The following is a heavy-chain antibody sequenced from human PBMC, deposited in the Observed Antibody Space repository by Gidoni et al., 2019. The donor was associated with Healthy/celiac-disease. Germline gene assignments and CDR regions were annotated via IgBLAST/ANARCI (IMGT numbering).Heavy chain of an antibody. J-gene: IGHJ4*02. V-gene: IGHV3-74*01. D-gene: IGHD3-22*01. CDR1: GFTFSKFW. Sequence: EVQLVESGGGLVQHGGSLRLSCAASGFTFSKFWMHWVRQAPGKGLVWFSRINSDESSTSYADSVKGRLTISRDNAKNMLYLQLNSLRAEDTAVYYCARVSGTSGYLPFDYWGQGTLVTVSS. CDR3: ARVSGTSGYLPFDY. CDR2: INSDESST.